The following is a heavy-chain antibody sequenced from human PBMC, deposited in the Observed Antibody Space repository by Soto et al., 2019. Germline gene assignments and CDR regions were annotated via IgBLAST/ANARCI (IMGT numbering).Heavy chain of an antibody. CDR2: VYSGGST. CDR1: GLTVSRNY. Sequence: EVQLVETGGGLIQPGGSLRLSCAASGLTVSRNYMSWVRQAPGKGLEWVSYVYSGGSTFYADSVKGRFTISRDKSNNTLYLQMNRLRAEDTAVYYCAIGGDSGWSPMAHWGQGTLVIVSS. D-gene: IGHD6-19*01. J-gene: IGHJ4*02. V-gene: IGHV3-53*02. CDR3: AIGGDSGWSPMAH.